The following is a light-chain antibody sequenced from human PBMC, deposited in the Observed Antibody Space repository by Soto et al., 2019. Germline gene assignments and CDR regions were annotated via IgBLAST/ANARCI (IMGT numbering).Light chain of an antibody. V-gene: IGLV2-14*01. J-gene: IGLJ3*02. CDR3: NSFTSSTTWV. CDR2: DVT. CDR1: SSDVGSFNY. Sequence: QSALTQPASVSGPPGQSIPISCTGTSSDVGSFNYVSWYQQHPGKVPKLMIYDVTNRPSGVSNRFSGSKSGNTASLIISGLQAEDEADYYCNSFTSSTTWVFGGGTKLTVL.